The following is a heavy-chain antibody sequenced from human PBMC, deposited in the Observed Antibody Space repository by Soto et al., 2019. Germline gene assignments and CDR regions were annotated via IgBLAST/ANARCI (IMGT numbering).Heavy chain of an antibody. V-gene: IGHV3-15*07. CDR2: IYSKADGGAT. J-gene: IGHJ4*02. CDR1: GFTFSNAW. CDR3: STGRYFDY. Sequence: EVQLVESGGGFVKPGESLRLSCAGTGFTFSNAWMNWVRQAPGKGLEWVGRIYSKADGGATDYTAPVKGRFTISRDDSTNAVHLQMNGLETEDTAVYYCSTGRYFDYWGQGSLVTVSP.